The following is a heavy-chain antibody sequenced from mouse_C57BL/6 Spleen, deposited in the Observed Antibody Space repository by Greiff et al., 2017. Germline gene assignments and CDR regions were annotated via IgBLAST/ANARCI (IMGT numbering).Heavy chain of an antibody. CDR1: GFTFSSYG. J-gene: IGHJ3*01. CDR2: ISSGGSYT. Sequence: DVQLVESGGDLVKPGGSLKLSCAASGFTFSSYGMSWVRQTPDKRLEWVATISSGGSYTYYPDSVKGRFTISRDNAKNTLYLQMSSLKSEDTAMYYCARPQYDYDGARFAYWGQGTLVTVSA. D-gene: IGHD2-4*01. CDR3: ARPQYDYDGARFAY. V-gene: IGHV5-6*01.